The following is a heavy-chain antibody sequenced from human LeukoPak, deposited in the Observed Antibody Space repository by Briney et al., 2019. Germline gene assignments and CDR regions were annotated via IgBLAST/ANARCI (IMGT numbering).Heavy chain of an antibody. Sequence: SQTLSLTCTVSGGSISTYYWSWIRQPPGKGLEWIGYIYYSGSTNYNPSLKSRLGISVDTSKNQFSLKLRSVSDADTAAYYCARAPFQGYMDVWGKGTTVTVSS. CDR2: IYYSGST. V-gene: IGHV4-59*01. J-gene: IGHJ6*04. CDR1: GGSISTYY. D-gene: IGHD2/OR15-2a*01. CDR3: ARAPFQGYMDV.